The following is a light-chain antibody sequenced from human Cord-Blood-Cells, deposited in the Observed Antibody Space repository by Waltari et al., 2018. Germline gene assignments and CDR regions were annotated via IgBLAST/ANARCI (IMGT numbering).Light chain of an antibody. J-gene: IGKJ2*01. CDR2: GAS. CDR1: QSVSSSY. Sequence: EIVLTQSPGTLSLSPGARATLSCRASQSVSSSYLAWYQQKTGRDPMLLIYGASSRATSIPDRFSGSGSGTDFTLTISRLEPEGFAVYYCQQYGSSLYTFGQGTKLEIK. V-gene: IGKV3-20*01. CDR3: QQYGSSLYT.